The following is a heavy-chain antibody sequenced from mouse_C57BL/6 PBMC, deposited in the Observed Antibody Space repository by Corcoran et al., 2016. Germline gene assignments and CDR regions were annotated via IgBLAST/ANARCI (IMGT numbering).Heavy chain of an antibody. CDR2: IYLGSGNT. CDR1: GYTFTSNG. D-gene: IGHD6-1*01. J-gene: IGHJ4*01. Sequence: QVQLQQSGVELARPGASVKLSCKASGYTFTSNGISWVKQRTGQGLEWIGEIYLGSGNTYYNEKFKGKATLTADKSSSTAYMDLRSLTSEDSAVYFCARRLPDSMDYWGQGTSVTVSS. V-gene: IGHV1-81*01. CDR3: ARRLPDSMDY.